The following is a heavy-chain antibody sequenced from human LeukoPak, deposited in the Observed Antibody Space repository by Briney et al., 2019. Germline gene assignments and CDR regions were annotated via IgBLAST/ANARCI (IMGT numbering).Heavy chain of an antibody. V-gene: IGHV3-30*03. CDR1: GFTFSSYG. J-gene: IGHJ3*02. D-gene: IGHD2-2*01. CDR2: ISYDGSNK. CDR3: ARQVVPALDAFDI. Sequence: PGGSLRLSCAASGFTFSSYGMHWVRQAPGKGLEWVAVISYDGSNKYYADSVKGRFTISRDNSKNTLYLQMNSLRAEDTAVYYCARQVVPALDAFDIWGQGTMVTVSS.